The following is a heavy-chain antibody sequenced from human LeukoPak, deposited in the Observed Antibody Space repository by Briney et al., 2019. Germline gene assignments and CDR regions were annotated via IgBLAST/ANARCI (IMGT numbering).Heavy chain of an antibody. J-gene: IGHJ6*02. CDR2: ISGSGGST. Sequence: PGGSLRLSCAASGFTFSSYAMSWVRQAPGKGLEWVSAISGSGGSTYYADSVKGRFTISRDNSKNTLYLQMNSLRAEDTAVYYCAKEYYYGSGSFFPYYYYYGMDVWGQGTTVTVSS. D-gene: IGHD3-10*01. CDR1: GFTFSSYA. V-gene: IGHV3-23*01. CDR3: AKEYYYGSGSFFPYYYYYGMDV.